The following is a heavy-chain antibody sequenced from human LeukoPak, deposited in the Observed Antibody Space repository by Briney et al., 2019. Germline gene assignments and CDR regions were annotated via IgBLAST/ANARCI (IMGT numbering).Heavy chain of an antibody. J-gene: IGHJ4*02. D-gene: IGHD3-10*01. Sequence: SETLSLTCTVSGASISSGTSYWSWIRQPAGKGLEWIGRVYTSGSTNYNPSLKSRVTMSVDTSKNQFSLKLSSVTAADTAVYYCAREREGEGLLWFGELWYYFDYWGQGTLVTVSS. CDR3: AREREGEGLLWFGELWYYFDY. CDR2: VYTSGST. CDR1: GASISSGTSY. V-gene: IGHV4-61*02.